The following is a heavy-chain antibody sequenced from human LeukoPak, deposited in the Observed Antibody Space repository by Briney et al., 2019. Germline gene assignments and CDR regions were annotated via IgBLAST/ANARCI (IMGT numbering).Heavy chain of an antibody. CDR1: GFTFSSYA. V-gene: IGHV3-23*01. CDR2: ISGSGGST. CDR3: AKVHRYYYDSSGYPTY. D-gene: IGHD3-22*01. J-gene: IGHJ4*02. Sequence: GGSLRLSCAASGFTFSSYAMSWVRQAPGKGLEWVSAISGSGGSTYYADSVKGRFTISRDNSKNTLYLQMNSLRAEDTAVYYCAKVHRYYYDSSGYPTYWGQGTLVTVSS.